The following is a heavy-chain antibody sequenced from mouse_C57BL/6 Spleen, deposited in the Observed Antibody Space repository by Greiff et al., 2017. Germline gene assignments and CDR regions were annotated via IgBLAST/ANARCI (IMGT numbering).Heavy chain of an antibody. Sequence: VQLQQSGAELVRPGASVKLSCTASGFNIKDYYMHWVKQRPEQGLEWIGRIDPEDGDTEYAPKFQGKANMTANTSSHTAYLQLSSLTSEDAAVYYCTKWGATVPYFDYWGQGTTLTVSS. CDR3: TKWGATVPYFDY. D-gene: IGHD1-1*01. CDR2: IDPEDGDT. CDR1: GFNIKDYY. J-gene: IGHJ2*01. V-gene: IGHV14-1*01.